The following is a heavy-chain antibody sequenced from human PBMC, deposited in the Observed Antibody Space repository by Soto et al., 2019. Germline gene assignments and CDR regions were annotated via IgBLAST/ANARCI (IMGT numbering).Heavy chain of an antibody. CDR1: GGTFSGYD. Sequence: PSETQSLTCGVYGGTFSGYDWSWIRQHPGKGLEWIGEINHSGSTNYNPSLKSRIKMSVDTSKNQFSLRLTSVTAADTAVYYCARDRPHPHETTGRIDSWGQGMLVTVSS. D-gene: IGHD1-7*01. V-gene: IGHV4-34*10. J-gene: IGHJ4*02. CDR3: ARDRPHPHETTGRIDS. CDR2: INHSGST.